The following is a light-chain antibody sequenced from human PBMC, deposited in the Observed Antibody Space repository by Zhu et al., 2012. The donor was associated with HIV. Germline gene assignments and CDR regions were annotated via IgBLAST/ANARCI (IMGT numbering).Light chain of an antibody. J-gene: IGKJ5*01. V-gene: IGKV3-20*01. Sequence: IVLTQSPGTLSLSPGERATLSCRASQSVSSTYLAWYQQKPGQAPRLLIFGASNRATGIPDRFSGSGSGTDFTLTISRLEPEDSAVYYCQQYLTLITFGQGTRVEIK. CDR2: GAS. CDR3: QQYLTLIT. CDR1: QSVSSTY.